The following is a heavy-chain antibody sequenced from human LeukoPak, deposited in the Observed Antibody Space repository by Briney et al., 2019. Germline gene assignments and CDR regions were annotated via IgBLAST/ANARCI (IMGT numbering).Heavy chain of an antibody. Sequence: ASETLSLTCTVSGGSISGYYWSWIRQPPGKGLEWIGEINHSGSTNYNPSLKSRVTISVDTSKNQFSLKLSSVTAADTAVYYCARVRGLHYFDYWGQGTLVTVSS. V-gene: IGHV4-34*01. D-gene: IGHD4-17*01. CDR1: GGSISGYY. CDR3: ARVRGLHYFDY. J-gene: IGHJ4*02. CDR2: INHSGST.